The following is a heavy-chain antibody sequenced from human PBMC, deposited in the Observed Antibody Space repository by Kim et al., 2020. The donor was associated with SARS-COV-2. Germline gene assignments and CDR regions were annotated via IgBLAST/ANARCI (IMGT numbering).Heavy chain of an antibody. CDR1: GFTFSSYA. CDR2: ISGSGGST. CDR3: ALDVAAARKGLDWFDP. J-gene: IGHJ5*02. Sequence: GGSLRLSCAASGFTFSSYAMSWVRQAPGKGLEWVSAISGSGGSTYYADSVKGRFTISRDNSKNTLYLQMNSLRAEDTAVYYCALDVAAARKGLDWFDPWGQGTLVTVSS. V-gene: IGHV3-23*01. D-gene: IGHD6-13*01.